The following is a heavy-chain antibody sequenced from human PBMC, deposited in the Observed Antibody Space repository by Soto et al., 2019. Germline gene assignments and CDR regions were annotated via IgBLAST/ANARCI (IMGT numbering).Heavy chain of an antibody. CDR3: AKVQEFCGYNCYTVDS. CDR1: GFTLSDHY. D-gene: IGHD2-21*02. V-gene: IGHV3-23*04. Sequence: EVQLVESGGGLVQPGGSLRLSCAGSGFTLSDHYIDWVRQAPGKGLEWAAGISSGGGHTNYADSVKGRFTISRDNFKDTLYLQMNSLRAEDTALYYCAKVQEFCGYNCYTVDSWGQGALVTVSS. CDR2: ISSGGGHT. J-gene: IGHJ4*02.